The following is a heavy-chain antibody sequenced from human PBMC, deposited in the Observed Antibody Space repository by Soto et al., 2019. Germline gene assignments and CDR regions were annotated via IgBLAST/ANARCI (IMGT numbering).Heavy chain of an antibody. CDR3: ARLLPVSSWFDP. J-gene: IGHJ5*02. V-gene: IGHV4-61*01. CDR1: GGSVSSGSYY. D-gene: IGHD2-15*01. Sequence: QVQLQESGPGLVKPSETLSLTCTVSGGSVSSGSYYWSWIRQPPGKGLEWIGYIYYSGSTNYNPSLKSRVTISVDTSKNQFSLKLSSVTAADTAVYYCARLLPVSSWFDPWGQGTLVTVSS. CDR2: IYYSGST.